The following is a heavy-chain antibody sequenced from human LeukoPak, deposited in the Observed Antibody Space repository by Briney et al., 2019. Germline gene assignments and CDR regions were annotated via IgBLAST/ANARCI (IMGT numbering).Heavy chain of an antibody. V-gene: IGHV3-7*01. D-gene: IGHD3-22*01. Sequence: AGGSLRLSCAASGFTFSSYWMSWVRQAPGKGLEWVANIKQDGSEKYYVNSVKGRFTISRDNAKNSLYLQMNSLRAEDTAVYYCARDADDSSGYPLHFDYWGQGTLVTVSS. CDR2: IKQDGSEK. CDR3: ARDADDSSGYPLHFDY. J-gene: IGHJ4*02. CDR1: GFTFSSYW.